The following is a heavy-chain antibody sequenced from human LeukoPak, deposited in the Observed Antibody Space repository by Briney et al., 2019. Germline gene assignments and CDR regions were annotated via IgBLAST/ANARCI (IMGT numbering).Heavy chain of an antibody. CDR1: GGSISDYY. Sequence: SETLSLTCTVSGGSISDYYWSWIRQPPGKGLEWIGYIYYSGSTTYNPSLKSRVAMSVDTSKNQFSLKLSSVTAADTAVYYCAKGDFCSSTSCYLRPMDVWGKGTTVTVSS. D-gene: IGHD2-2*01. J-gene: IGHJ6*03. V-gene: IGHV4-59*01. CDR3: AKGDFCSSTSCYLRPMDV. CDR2: IYYSGST.